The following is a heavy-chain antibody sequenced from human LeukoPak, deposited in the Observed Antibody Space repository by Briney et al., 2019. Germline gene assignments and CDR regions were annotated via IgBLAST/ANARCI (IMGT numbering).Heavy chain of an antibody. D-gene: IGHD1-1*01. Sequence: GGSLRLSCAATGFTFSTYWMSWGRQAPGKGLEWVANIKQDGSAKYYVDSLKGRLTISRDNANNSLYLQMNSLRPEDTAVYFCARDQVVERTGVDYWGQGTPVTVSS. V-gene: IGHV3-7*03. CDR2: IKQDGSAK. J-gene: IGHJ4*02. CDR3: ARDQVVERTGVDY. CDR1: GFTFSTYW.